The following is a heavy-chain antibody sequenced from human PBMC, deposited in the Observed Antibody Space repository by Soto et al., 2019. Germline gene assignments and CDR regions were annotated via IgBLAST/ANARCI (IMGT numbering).Heavy chain of an antibody. CDR3: ARYRREAVAGYTLDN. Sequence: SETLSLTCAVYGGSFSGYYWSWIRQPPGKGLEWIGYVYNSGSTNYNPSLKSRATISEDPSKSQFSLKVNSMTAADTAVYYCARYRREAVAGYTLDNWGQGILVTVSS. CDR2: VYNSGST. V-gene: IGHV4-34*11. CDR1: GGSFSGYY. D-gene: IGHD6-13*01. J-gene: IGHJ4*02.